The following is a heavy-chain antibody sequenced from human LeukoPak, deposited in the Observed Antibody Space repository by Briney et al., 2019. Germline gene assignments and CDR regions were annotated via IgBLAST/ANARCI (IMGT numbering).Heavy chain of an antibody. CDR3: ARDHYHKIHSVMVTAPDY. J-gene: IGHJ4*02. V-gene: IGHV1-46*01. D-gene: IGHD2-21*02. Sequence: ASVKVSCKASGYTFTSYYMHWVRQAPGEGLEWMGIINPTGGSTSYAQKFQGRVTMTRDTSKSTVYMELSSLRSEDTAVYYCARDHYHKIHSVMVTAPDYWGQGTLVIVSS. CDR2: INPTGGST. CDR1: GYTFTSYY.